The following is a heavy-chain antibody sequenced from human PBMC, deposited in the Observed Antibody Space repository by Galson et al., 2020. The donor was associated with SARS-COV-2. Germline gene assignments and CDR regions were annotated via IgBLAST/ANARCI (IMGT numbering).Heavy chain of an antibody. Sequence: SETLSLTCAVYGGSFSGFYWSWTRQTPGKGPPWTGEINHRESTNYNPSPKSRVTITVDTSKKQFSRKLSSVTAADTAVYYCARARVITIFGVIITRDAFDIWGQGAMVTVSS. CDR2: INHREST. J-gene: IGHJ3*02. V-gene: IGHV4-34*01. CDR3: ARARVITIFGVIITRDAFDI. CDR1: GGSFSGFY. D-gene: IGHD3-3*01.